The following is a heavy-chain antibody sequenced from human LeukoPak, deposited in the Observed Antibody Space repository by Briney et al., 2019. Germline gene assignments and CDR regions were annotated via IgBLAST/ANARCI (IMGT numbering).Heavy chain of an antibody. Sequence: SETLSLTCTVSGGSISSGSYYWSWIRQPAGKGLEWIGRIYTSGSTNYNPSLKSRVTISVDTSKNQFSLKLSSVTAADTAVYYCARADYGDYRGVTYYYYYMDVWGKGTTVTVSS. D-gene: IGHD4-17*01. CDR2: IYTSGST. CDR1: GGSISSGSYY. J-gene: IGHJ6*03. CDR3: ARADYGDYRGVTYYYYYMDV. V-gene: IGHV4-61*02.